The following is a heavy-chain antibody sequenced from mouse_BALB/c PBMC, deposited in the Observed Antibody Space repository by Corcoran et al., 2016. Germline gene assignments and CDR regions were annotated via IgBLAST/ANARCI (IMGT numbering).Heavy chain of an antibody. J-gene: IGHJ1*01. V-gene: IGHV3-6*02. CDR3: ARENYRYWYFDV. D-gene: IGHD2-14*01. CDR2: ISYDGSN. Sequence: DVQLPESGPGLVKPSQSLSLTCSVTGYSITSGYYWNWIRQFPGNKLEWMGYISYDGSNNYNPSLKNRISITRDTSKNQFFLKFNSVTTDDTATYDCARENYRYWYFDVWGAGTTVTVSS. CDR1: GYSITSGYY.